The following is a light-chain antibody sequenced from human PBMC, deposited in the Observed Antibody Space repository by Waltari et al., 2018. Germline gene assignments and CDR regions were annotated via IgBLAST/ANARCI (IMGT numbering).Light chain of an antibody. Sequence: DIQMTQSPSSLSASVGHTVTITCRASQSIGSFLNWHQQKPGKAPKLLIYAASTLESGVPSRFSGRESGTDFTLTITSLHPEDFATYYCQQSYNIPPSFGQGTKVEIK. J-gene: IGKJ1*01. V-gene: IGKV1-39*01. CDR1: QSIGSF. CDR3: QQSYNIPPS. CDR2: AAS.